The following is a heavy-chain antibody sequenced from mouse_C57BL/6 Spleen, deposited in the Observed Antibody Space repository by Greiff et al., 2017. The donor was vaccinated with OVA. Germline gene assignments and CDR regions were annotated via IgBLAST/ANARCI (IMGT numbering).Heavy chain of an antibody. CDR1: GYAFSSSW. CDR3: ARLDWDRAY. J-gene: IGHJ3*01. V-gene: IGHV1-82*01. D-gene: IGHD4-1*01. Sequence: VQLQQSGPELVKPGASVKISCKASGYAFSSSWLNWVKQRPGKGLEWIGRIYPGDGDTNYNGKFKGKATLTADKSSSTAYMQLSSLTSEDSAVYFCARLDWDRAYWGQGTLVTVSA. CDR2: IYPGDGDT.